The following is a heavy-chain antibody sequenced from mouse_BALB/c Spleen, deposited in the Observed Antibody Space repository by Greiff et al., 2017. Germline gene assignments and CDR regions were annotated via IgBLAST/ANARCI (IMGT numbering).Heavy chain of an antibody. CDR1: GDSITSGY. CDR3: ARNDYRYDSYFDY. V-gene: IGHV3-8*02. J-gene: IGHJ2*01. Sequence: DVQLVESGPSLVKPSQTLSLTCSVTGDSITSGYWNWIRKFPGNKLEYMGYISYSGSTYYNPSLKSRISITRDTSKNQYYLQLNSVTTEDTATYYCARNDYRYDSYFDYWGQGTTLTVSS. D-gene: IGHD2-14*01. CDR2: ISYSGST.